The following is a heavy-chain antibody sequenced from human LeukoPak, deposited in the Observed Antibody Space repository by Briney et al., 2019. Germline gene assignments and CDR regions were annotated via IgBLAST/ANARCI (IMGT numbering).Heavy chain of an antibody. V-gene: IGHV3-23*01. CDR3: ARDSSMLRGPLVIYYFDF. CDR2: ISGGGDAT. J-gene: IGHJ4*02. CDR1: DFSFITYA. D-gene: IGHD3-10*01. Sequence: GGSLRLPCAASDFSFITYAMSWVRQAPGKGLEWVSTISGGGDATYYADSVKGRFTISRDNSKNTLYLQMNSLRVEDTAVYYCARDSSMLRGPLVIYYFDFWGQGTLVTVSS.